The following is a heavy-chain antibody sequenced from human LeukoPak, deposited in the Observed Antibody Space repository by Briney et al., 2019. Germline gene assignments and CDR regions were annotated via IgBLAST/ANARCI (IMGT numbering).Heavy chain of an antibody. J-gene: IGHJ5*02. D-gene: IGHD2-2*01. CDR1: GGSISIYY. V-gene: IGHV4-59*01. CDR3: ARALYCSSTSCYGDNWFDP. Sequence: PSETLPLTCTVSGGSISIYYWSWIRHPPGKGLEWIGYIYYSESTNYNPSLKSRVTISVDTSKSQFSLKLSSVTAADTAVYYCARALYCSSTSCYGDNWFDPWGQGTLVTVSS. CDR2: IYYSEST.